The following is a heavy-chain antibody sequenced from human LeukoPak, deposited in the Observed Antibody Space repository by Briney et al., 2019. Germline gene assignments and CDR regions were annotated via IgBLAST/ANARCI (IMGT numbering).Heavy chain of an antibody. V-gene: IGHV5-51*01. D-gene: IGHD3-22*01. CDR2: IYPGDSDT. CDR1: GYSFTSYW. J-gene: IGHJ5*02. Sequence: GESLKISCKGSGYSFTSYWIGWVRQMPGKGLEWMGIIYPGDSDTRYSPSFQGQVTISADKSISTAYLQWSSLKASDTAMYYCARRGERYDSSGNNWFDPRGQGTLVTVSS. CDR3: ARRGERYDSSGNNWFDP.